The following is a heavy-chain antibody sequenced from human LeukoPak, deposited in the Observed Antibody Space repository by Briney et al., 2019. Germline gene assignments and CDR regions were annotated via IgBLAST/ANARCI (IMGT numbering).Heavy chain of an antibody. Sequence: GGSLRLSCAASGFTFSDYYMSWIRQAPGKGLEWVSYISSSGSTIYYADSVKGRFTISRDNSKNTLYLQMNSLRAEDTAVYYCARSFGYGYYFDYWGQGTLVTVSS. CDR1: GFTFSDYY. V-gene: IGHV3-11*04. D-gene: IGHD5-18*01. J-gene: IGHJ4*02. CDR2: ISSSGSTI. CDR3: ARSFGYGYYFDY.